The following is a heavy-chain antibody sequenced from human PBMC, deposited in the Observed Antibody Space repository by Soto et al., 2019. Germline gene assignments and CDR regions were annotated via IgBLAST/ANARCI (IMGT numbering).Heavy chain of an antibody. CDR3: ARGRGYYDSSGYYPTGDAFGI. D-gene: IGHD3-22*01. J-gene: IGHJ3*02. V-gene: IGHV1-69*13. Sequence: SVKVSCKASGGTFSSYAISWVRQAPGQGLEWMGGIIPIFGTANYAQKFQGRVTITADESTSTAYMELSSLRSEDTAVYYCARGRGYYDSSGYYPTGDAFGIWGQGTMVTVSS. CDR1: GGTFSSYA. CDR2: IIPIFGTA.